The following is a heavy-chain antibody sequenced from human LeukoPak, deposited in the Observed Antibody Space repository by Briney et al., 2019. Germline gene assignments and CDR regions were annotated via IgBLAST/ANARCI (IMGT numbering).Heavy chain of an antibody. CDR1: GGSFSGYY. CDR3: ARGQVAGRELDY. J-gene: IGHJ4*02. Sequence: SETLSLTCAVYGGSFSGYYWSWIRQPPGKGLEWIGEINHSGSTNYNPSLKSRVTISVDTSKNQFSLKLSSVTAADTAVYYCARGQVAGRELDYWGQGTLVTVSS. CDR2: INHSGST. D-gene: IGHD6-19*01. V-gene: IGHV4-34*01.